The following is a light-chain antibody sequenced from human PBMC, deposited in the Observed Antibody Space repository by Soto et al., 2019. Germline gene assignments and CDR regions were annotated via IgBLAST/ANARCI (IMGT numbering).Light chain of an antibody. CDR1: SSDVGCYNL. CDR2: EGS. CDR3: CSYAGTIYV. J-gene: IGLJ1*01. Sequence: QSVLTQPASVSGSPGQSITISCTGTSSDVGCYNLVSWYQQHPGKAPKLMIYEGSKRPSGVSNRFSGSKSGNTASLTISGLQAEDEADYYCCSYAGTIYVFGTGTRSPS. V-gene: IGLV2-23*01.